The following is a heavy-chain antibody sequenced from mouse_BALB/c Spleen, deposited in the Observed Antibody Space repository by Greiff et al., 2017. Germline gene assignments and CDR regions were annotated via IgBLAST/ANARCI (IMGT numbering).Heavy chain of an antibody. J-gene: IGHJ1*01. CDR3: ARSNYDGYWRYFEV. CDR2: IWGGGST. V-gene: IGHV2-6-4*01. CDR1: GFSLSRYS. Sequence: QVHVKQSGPGLVAPSQSLSITCTVSGFSLSRYSVHWVRQPPGKGLEWLGMIWGGGSTDYNSALKSRLSISKDNSKSQVFLKMNSLQANDTAIYYCARSNYDGYWRYFEVWGAGTTVTVSS. D-gene: IGHD2-3*01.